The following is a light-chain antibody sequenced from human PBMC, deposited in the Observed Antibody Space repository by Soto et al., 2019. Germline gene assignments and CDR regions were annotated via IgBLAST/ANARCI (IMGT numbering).Light chain of an antibody. CDR3: QLYGGSHMFS. V-gene: IGKV3-20*01. Sequence: EIVLTQSPGTLSLSPGEGGTLSCRASQSISSSYLAWYQQKPGQSPRLLIYAASSRATGIPDRFSGSGSGTDFTLTISRLDPEDFAVYYCQLYGGSHMFSFGQWTKLEIK. J-gene: IGKJ2*01. CDR2: AAS. CDR1: QSISSSY.